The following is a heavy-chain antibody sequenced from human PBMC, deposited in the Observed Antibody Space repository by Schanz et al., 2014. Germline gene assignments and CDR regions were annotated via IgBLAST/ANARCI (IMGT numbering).Heavy chain of an antibody. J-gene: IGHJ3*02. D-gene: IGHD4-17*01. CDR3: ARDRGHGDLPGDI. V-gene: IGHV4-34*01. CDR1: GGSFSGYY. Sequence: QVQLQQWGAGLLKPSETLSLTCAVYGGSFSGYYWSWIRQPPGKGLEWIAEINHGGSANYNPSLKSRVTISVDTSKNQFSLNLSSATAADTAVYYCARDRGHGDLPGDIWGQGTMVTDSS. CDR2: INHGGSA.